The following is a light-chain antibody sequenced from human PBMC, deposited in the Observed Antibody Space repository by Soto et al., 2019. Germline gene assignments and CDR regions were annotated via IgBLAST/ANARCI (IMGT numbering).Light chain of an antibody. CDR1: SVHSAYA. CDR2: LNSDGSH. Sequence: QPVLTQSPSASASLGASVKLTCTLSSVHSAYAIAWHQQQPEKGPRYLMNLNSDGSHTKGDGIPDRFSGSSSGAERYLVISSLQSEDEADYYCQTWATGRWVFGGGTQLTVL. V-gene: IGLV4-69*01. J-gene: IGLJ3*02. CDR3: QTWATGRWV.